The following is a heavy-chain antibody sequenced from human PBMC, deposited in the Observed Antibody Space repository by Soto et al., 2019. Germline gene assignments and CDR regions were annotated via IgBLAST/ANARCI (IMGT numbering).Heavy chain of an antibody. J-gene: IGHJ6*02. CDR1: GYTFTSYG. CDR2: ISAYNGNT. Sequence: GASVKVSCKASGYTFTSYGISWVRQAPGQGLEWMGWISAYNGNTNYAQKLQGRVTMTTDTSTSTAYMELRSLRSDDTAVYYCARDHHYQLLSEHYGMDVWGQGTTVTVSS. CDR3: ARDHHYQLLSEHYGMDV. D-gene: IGHD2-2*01. V-gene: IGHV1-18*01.